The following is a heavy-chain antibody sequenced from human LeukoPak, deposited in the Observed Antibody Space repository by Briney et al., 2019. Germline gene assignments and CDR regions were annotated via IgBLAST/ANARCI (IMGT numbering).Heavy chain of an antibody. Sequence: PGGSLRLSCEASGLTFTNAWMNWVRQAPGKGLEWIGRIKGKTDGGAADYATPVKGRFTISRDDSKNILYLQMNSLTTEDSAVYFCVRGHFGDYYFDYWGQGTLVTVSS. V-gene: IGHV3-15*01. CDR1: GLTFTNAW. J-gene: IGHJ4*02. CDR2: IKGKTDGGAA. CDR3: VRGHFGDYYFDY. D-gene: IGHD3-10*01.